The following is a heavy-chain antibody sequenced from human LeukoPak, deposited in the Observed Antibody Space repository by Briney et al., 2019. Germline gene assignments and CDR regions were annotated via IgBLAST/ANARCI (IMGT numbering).Heavy chain of an antibody. V-gene: IGHV5-51*01. CDR1: GYSFTSYW. D-gene: IGHD6-13*01. CDR3: ARQTRGGIVAAGSDY. CDR2: IYPGDSDT. Sequence: TGESLKISCKGSGYSFTSYWIGWVRQMPGKGLEWMGIIYPGDSDTRYSPSFQGQVTISADKSISTAYLQWSSLKASDTAMYYCARQTRGGIVAAGSDYWGQGTLVTVSS. J-gene: IGHJ4*02.